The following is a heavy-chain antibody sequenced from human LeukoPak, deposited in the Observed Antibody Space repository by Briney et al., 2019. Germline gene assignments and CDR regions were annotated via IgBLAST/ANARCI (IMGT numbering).Heavy chain of an antibody. D-gene: IGHD6-19*01. CDR2: ISYDGSNK. CDR1: GFTFSSYG. Sequence: GGSLRLSCAASGFTFSSYGMHWVRQAPGKGLGWVAVISYDGSNKYYADSVKGRFTISRDNSKNTLYLQMNSLRAEDTAVYYCAKGDSYSSGWTFDYWGQGTLVTASS. V-gene: IGHV3-30*18. J-gene: IGHJ4*02. CDR3: AKGDSYSSGWTFDY.